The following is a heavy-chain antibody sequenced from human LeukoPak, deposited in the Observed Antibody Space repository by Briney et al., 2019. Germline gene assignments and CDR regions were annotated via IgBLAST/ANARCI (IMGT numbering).Heavy chain of an antibody. J-gene: IGHJ4*02. Sequence: GASVQVSCKASGFTFTSSAMQWVRSARGQRLDWIGCIVVGSGNTNYAQKFQERVTITRDMSTSTAYMELSSLRSEDTAVYYCAADLDCGSGGSCPPSFDYWGQGTLVTVSS. CDR2: IVVGSGNT. D-gene: IGHD2-15*01. CDR1: GFTFTSSA. CDR3: AADLDCGSGGSCPPSFDY. V-gene: IGHV1-58*02.